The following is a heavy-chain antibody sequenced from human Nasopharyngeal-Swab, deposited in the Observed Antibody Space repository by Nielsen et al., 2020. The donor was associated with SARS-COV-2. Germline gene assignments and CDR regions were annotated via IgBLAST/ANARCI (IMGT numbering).Heavy chain of an antibody. V-gene: IGHV6-1*01. Sequence: WIRQSPSRGLEWLGRTYYRSKWYNDYAVSVKSRITINPDTSKNQFSLQLNSVTPEDTAVYYCARDRGIAVAGGPLDYWGQGTLVTVSS. CDR2: TYYRSKWYN. D-gene: IGHD6-19*01. CDR3: ARDRGIAVAGGPLDY. J-gene: IGHJ4*02.